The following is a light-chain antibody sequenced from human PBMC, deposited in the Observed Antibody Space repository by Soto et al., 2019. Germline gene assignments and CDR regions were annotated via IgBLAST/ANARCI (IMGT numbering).Light chain of an antibody. J-gene: IGLJ3*02. Sequence: QSALTQPASVSGSPGQSITISCTGTSSDVGGYNFVSWYQQHPGKAPRLMIFEVNNRPSGVSDRFSGSKSGNTASLTISGLQDEDEADYYCSSYTFSSTLVVFGGGTKVTVL. CDR1: SSDVGGYNF. CDR2: EVN. CDR3: SSYTFSSTLVV. V-gene: IGLV2-14*01.